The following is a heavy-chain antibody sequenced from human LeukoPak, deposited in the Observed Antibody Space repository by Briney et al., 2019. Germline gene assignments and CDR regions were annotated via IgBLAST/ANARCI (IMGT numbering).Heavy chain of an antibody. J-gene: IGHJ5*01. CDR3: ARETSDS. V-gene: IGHV1-46*01. Sequence: ASVKVSCKASGYTFTSYFMHWVRQAPGQGLEWLGMINPSGSTTTYAQKFQGRVTMTRDTSTSTVYMELSSLRSEDTAVYYCARETSDSWGQGTLVTVST. D-gene: IGHD1-1*01. CDR2: INPSGSTT. CDR1: GYTFTSYF.